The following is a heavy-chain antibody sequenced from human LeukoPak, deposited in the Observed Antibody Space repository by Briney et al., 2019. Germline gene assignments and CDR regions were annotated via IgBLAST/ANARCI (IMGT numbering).Heavy chain of an antibody. CDR3: AKELATDEPFDY. V-gene: IGHV3-48*03. CDR2: ISSSGSTI. CDR1: GFTFSSYE. D-gene: IGHD5-12*01. Sequence: GGSLRLSCAASGFTFSSYEMNWVRQAPGKGLEWVSYISSSGSTIYYADSVKGRFTISRDNSKNTLYLQMNSLRAEDTAVYYCAKELATDEPFDYWGQGTLVTVSS. J-gene: IGHJ4*02.